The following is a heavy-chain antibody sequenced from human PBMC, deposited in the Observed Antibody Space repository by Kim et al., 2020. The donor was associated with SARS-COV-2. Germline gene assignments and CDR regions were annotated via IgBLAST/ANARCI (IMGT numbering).Heavy chain of an antibody. D-gene: IGHD3-10*01. J-gene: IGHJ4*02. CDR1: GGSISSSSYY. Sequence: SETLSLTCTVSGGSISSSSYYWGWIRQPLGKGLEWIGSIYYSGSTYYNPSLKSRVTISVDTSKNQFSLKLSSVTAADTAVYYCARGVRGVIPDYWGQGTLVTVSS. CDR3: ARGVRGVIPDY. V-gene: IGHV4-39*01. CDR2: IYYSGST.